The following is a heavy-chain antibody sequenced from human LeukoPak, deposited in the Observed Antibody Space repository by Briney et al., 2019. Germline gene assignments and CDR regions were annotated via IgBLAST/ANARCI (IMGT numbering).Heavy chain of an antibody. J-gene: IGHJ4*02. V-gene: IGHV3-21*01. D-gene: IGHD4-23*01. CDR2: ISSSSSYI. CDR3: ARTVVTSHDY. CDR1: GFTFSSYS. Sequence: AGGSLRLSCAASGFTFSSYSMNWVRQAPGRGLEWVSSISSSSSYIYYADSVKGRFTISRDNAKNSLYLQMNSLRAEDTAVYYCARTVVTSHDYWGQGTLVTVSS.